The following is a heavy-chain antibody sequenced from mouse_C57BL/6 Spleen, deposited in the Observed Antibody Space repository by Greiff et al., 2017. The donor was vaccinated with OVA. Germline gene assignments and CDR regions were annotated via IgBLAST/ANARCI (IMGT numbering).Heavy chain of an antibody. J-gene: IGHJ1*03. D-gene: IGHD1-1*01. CDR3: ASPDGSSWGYFDG. CDR1: GYSITSGYY. V-gene: IGHV3-6*01. CDR2: ISYDGSN. Sequence: EVQLQQSGPGLVKPSQSLSLTCSVTGYSITSGYYWNWIRQFPGNKLEWMGYISYDGSNNYNPSPKNRISITRDTSTNQFFLKLNSVTTEDTATYYCASPDGSSWGYFDGWGTGTTVTVSS.